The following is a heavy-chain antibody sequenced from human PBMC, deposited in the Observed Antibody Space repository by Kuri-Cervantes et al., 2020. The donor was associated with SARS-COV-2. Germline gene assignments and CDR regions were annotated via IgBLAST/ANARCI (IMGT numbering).Heavy chain of an antibody. J-gene: IGHJ6*03. CDR1: GFTFSSYG. Sequence: GESLKISCAASGFTFSSYGMHWVRQAPGKGLEWVAVIWYDGSNKYYADSVKGRFTISRDNSKNTLYLQMNSLRAEDTAVYYCARDPKIYRSYYYYMDVWGKGTTDTVSS. D-gene: IGHD3-16*02. V-gene: IGHV3-33*01. CDR2: IWYDGSNK. CDR3: ARDPKIYRSYYYYMDV.